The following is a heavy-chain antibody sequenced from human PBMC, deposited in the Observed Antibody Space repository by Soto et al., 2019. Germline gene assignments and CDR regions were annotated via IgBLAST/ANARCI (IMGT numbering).Heavy chain of an antibody. CDR3: ARGKRRGGSSGWCL. J-gene: IGHJ4*02. V-gene: IGHV4-34*01. CDR1: GGPFSGYY. D-gene: IGHD6-19*01. Sequence: FSGYGGPFSGYYWSWIRQTPGKGLEWIGEINHRGGTNYKPSLKSRVTISVDTSKNQFSLNLNSVTAADTAVYYCARGKRRGGSSGWCLWRQGSPGTFSS. CDR2: INHRGGT.